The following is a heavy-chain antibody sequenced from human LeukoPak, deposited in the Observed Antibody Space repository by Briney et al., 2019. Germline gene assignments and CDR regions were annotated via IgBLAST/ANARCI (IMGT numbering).Heavy chain of an antibody. J-gene: IGHJ6*03. V-gene: IGHV4-4*07. CDR1: GGSINNFY. CDR2: IHASENT. D-gene: IGHD3-10*01. CDR3: ARGSNYYGSGSAYYYYMDV. Sequence: SETLSLTCTFSGGSINNFYWGWIRQPAGKGLEWIGRIHASENTNYNPSLKSRVTMSVDTSKNQFSLKLSSVTAADTAVYYCARGSNYYGSGSAYYYYMDVWGKGTTVTASS.